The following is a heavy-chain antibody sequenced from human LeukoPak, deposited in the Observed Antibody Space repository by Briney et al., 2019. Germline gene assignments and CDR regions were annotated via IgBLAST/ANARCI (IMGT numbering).Heavy chain of an antibody. D-gene: IGHD4-17*01. V-gene: IGHV4-31*03. Sequence: SETLSLTCTVSGGSISSGGHYWSWIRQHPGKGLEWIGYIYYSGSTYYNPSLKSRVTISVDTSKNQFSLKLSSVTAADTAVYYCARTSDDYENWFDPWGQGTLVTVSS. CDR2: IYYSGST. CDR1: GGSISSGGHY. CDR3: ARTSDDYENWFDP. J-gene: IGHJ5*02.